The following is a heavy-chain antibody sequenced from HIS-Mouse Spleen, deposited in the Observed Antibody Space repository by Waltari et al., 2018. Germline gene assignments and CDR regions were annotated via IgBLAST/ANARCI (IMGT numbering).Heavy chain of an antibody. CDR2: INHSGST. CDR3: ARVPLGDDAFDI. J-gene: IGHJ3*02. D-gene: IGHD1-26*01. CDR1: GGSFSGYY. Sequence: QVQLQQWGAGLLKPSETLSLTCAVYGGSFSGYYWSCIRQPPGKGLEWIGEINHSGSTNYNPSLKSRVTISVDTSKNQFSLKLSSVTAADTAVYYCARVPLGDDAFDIWGQGTMVTVSS. V-gene: IGHV4-34*01.